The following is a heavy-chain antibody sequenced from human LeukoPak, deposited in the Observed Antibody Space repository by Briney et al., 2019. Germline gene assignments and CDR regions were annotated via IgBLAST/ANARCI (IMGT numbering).Heavy chain of an antibody. D-gene: IGHD1-26*01. Sequence: GGSLRLSCAASGFTFSNYYMSWVRQAPGKGLEWVANIKQDGSDKSYVDSVKGRFTISRDNAENSLYLQMNSLRAEDTAVYFCARDRDVGATMHDYWGQGPLVTVSS. J-gene: IGHJ4*02. V-gene: IGHV3-7*01. CDR2: IKQDGSDK. CDR3: ARDRDVGATMHDY. CDR1: GFTFSNYY.